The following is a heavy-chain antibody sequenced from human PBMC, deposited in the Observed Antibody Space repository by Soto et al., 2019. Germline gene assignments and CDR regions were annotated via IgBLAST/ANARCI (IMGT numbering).Heavy chain of an antibody. CDR2: IGYDGSNK. J-gene: IGHJ5*02. V-gene: IGHV3-33*01. D-gene: IGHD6-13*01. Sequence: WGSLRLSCAASGFTFSSYGMHFCGQSPGKGLEWVAVIGYDGSNKYYADSVKGRFTISRDNSKNTLYLQMNSLRAEDTAVYYCARGSNSWVNNWFDAWGQGTLVTVSS. CDR1: GFTFSSYG. CDR3: ARGSNSWVNNWFDA.